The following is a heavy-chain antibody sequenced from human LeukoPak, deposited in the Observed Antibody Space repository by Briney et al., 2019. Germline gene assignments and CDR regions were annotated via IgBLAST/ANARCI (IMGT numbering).Heavy chain of an antibody. V-gene: IGHV3-30*04. CDR3: AKEGREYYDILTGYEK. CDR2: ILYDGSNI. D-gene: IGHD3-9*01. CDR1: GFTFSSYA. Sequence: PGRSLRLSCAASGFTFSSYAMHWVRQAPGKGLEWVAVILYDGSNIYYGDSVKGRFTISRDNSENTLYLQMNSLRPEDTAVYYCAKEGREYYDILTGYEKWGQGTLVTVSS. J-gene: IGHJ4*02.